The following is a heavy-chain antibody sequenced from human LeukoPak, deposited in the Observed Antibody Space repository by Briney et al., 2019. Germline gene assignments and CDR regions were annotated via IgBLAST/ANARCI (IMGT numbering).Heavy chain of an antibody. D-gene: IGHD6-6*01. CDR3: ARAGQQVGNAPFDY. CDR1: GGSISSYY. V-gene: IGHV4-59*01. CDR2: IYHSGIT. Sequence: PSETLSLTCTVSGGSISSYYWSWIRQPPGKGLEWIGYIYHSGITNYNPSLKSRVTILVDMSKNQFSLNLSSVTAADTAVCHCARAGQQVGNAPFDYWGHGTLVTVSS. J-gene: IGHJ4*01.